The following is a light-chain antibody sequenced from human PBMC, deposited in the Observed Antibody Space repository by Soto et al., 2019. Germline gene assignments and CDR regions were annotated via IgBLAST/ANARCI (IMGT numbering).Light chain of an antibody. V-gene: IGKV1-39*01. CDR1: QSISSY. J-gene: IGKJ1*01. CDR2: AAS. Sequence: DIQMTQSPSSLSASVGDRVTITCRASQSISSYLNWYQQKPGKAPKLLIYAASTLQGGVPSRFSGSGSGTDFTLTISSLQPEDFATYYCQQSYTNLWTFGQGTKVEIK. CDR3: QQSYTNLWT.